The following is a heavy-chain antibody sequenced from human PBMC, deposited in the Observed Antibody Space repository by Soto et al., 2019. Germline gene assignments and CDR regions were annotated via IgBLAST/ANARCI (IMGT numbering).Heavy chain of an antibody. J-gene: IGHJ4*02. CDR1: GFTFSSYG. CDR2: IWYDGSNK. D-gene: IGHD2-2*01. Sequence: GGSLRLSCAASGFTFSSYGMHWVRQAPGKGLEWVAVIWYDGSNKYYADSVKGRFTISRDNSKNTLYLQMNSLRAEDTAVYYCARELYCSSTSCRYYFDYWGQGTLVTVSS. V-gene: IGHV3-33*01. CDR3: ARELYCSSTSCRYYFDY.